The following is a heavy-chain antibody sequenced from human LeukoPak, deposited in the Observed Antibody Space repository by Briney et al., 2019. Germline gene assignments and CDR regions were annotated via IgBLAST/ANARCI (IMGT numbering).Heavy chain of an antibody. Sequence: SETLSLTCTVSGGSISSYYWSWIRQPPGKGLEWIGYTYYSGSTNYNLSLKSRVTISVDTSKNQFSLKLSSVTAADTAVYYCARTTEGYCRGRSCYSYYYYMDVWGKGTTVTVSS. V-gene: IGHV4-59*01. J-gene: IGHJ6*03. CDR3: ARTTEGYCRGRSCYSYYYYMDV. CDR2: TYYSGST. CDR1: GGSISSYY. D-gene: IGHD2-15*01.